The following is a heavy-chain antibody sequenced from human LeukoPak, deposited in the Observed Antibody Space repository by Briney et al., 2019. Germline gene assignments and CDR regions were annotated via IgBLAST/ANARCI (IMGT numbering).Heavy chain of an antibody. J-gene: IGHJ5*02. CDR2: IWYDGSNK. V-gene: IGHV3-33*01. CDR1: GFTFSCYG. CDR3: ARDRTSSGPQGGWFDP. Sequence: GRSLRLSCAASGFTFSCYGMHWVRQAPGKGLEWVAVIWYDGSNKYYADSVKGRFTISRDNSKNTLYLQMNSLRAEDTAVYYCARDRTSSGPQGGWFDPWGQGTLVTVSS. D-gene: IGHD3-22*01.